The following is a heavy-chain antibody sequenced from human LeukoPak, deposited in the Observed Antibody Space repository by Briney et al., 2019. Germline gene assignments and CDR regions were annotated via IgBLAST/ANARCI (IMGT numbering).Heavy chain of an antibody. CDR1: GGSISSSTYY. V-gene: IGHV4-39*02. CDR2: IYYSGST. Sequence: PSETLSPTCTVSGGSISSSTYYWGWIRQPPGKGQEWIGTIYYSGSTYYNPSLQSRVTISVDTSKNQLSLQLNSVTPEDTAVYYCARESRDAFDIWGQGTMVTVSS. J-gene: IGHJ3*02. CDR3: ARESRDAFDI.